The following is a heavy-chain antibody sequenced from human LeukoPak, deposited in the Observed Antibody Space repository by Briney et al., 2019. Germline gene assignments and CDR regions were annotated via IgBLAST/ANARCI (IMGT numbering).Heavy chain of an antibody. V-gene: IGHV3-30*02. Sequence: GGSLRLSCAASGFTFSSYGMHWVRQAPGKGLEWVAFIRYDGSNKYYADSVKGRFTISRDNAKNTMYLQLTSLRAEDRVVYYCETSFLGADAFDIWGQGTVVTVCS. CDR2: IRYDGSNK. CDR3: ETSFLGADAFDI. J-gene: IGHJ3*02. CDR1: GFTFSSYG. D-gene: IGHD3-16*02.